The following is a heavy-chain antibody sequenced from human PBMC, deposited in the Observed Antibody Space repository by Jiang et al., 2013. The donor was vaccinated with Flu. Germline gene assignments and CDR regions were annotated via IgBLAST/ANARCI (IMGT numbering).Heavy chain of an antibody. CDR1: GYSFTSSW. D-gene: IGHD3-3*01. CDR2: SFLWTLI. Sequence: GAEVKKPGESLKISCEGSGYSFTSSWIAWVRQMPGKGPGSGWDSSFLWTLILDTVHPSKARSPSQPDKSINTAYLQWSSLKASDTAMYYCARLDYDLWSGLGAYYFDYWGQGTLVTVSS. V-gene: IGHV5-51*01. CDR3: ARLDYDLWSGLGAYYFDY. J-gene: IGHJ4*02.